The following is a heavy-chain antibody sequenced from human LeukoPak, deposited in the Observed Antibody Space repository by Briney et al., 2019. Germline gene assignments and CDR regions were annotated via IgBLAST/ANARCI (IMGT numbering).Heavy chain of an antibody. CDR3: ARMSTGYYDDY. V-gene: IGHV3-48*01. Sequence: GGSLRLSCVASGFTFSTFGMNWVRQAPGKGLEWGSYVSSSRTTIYYADSVKGRFTISRDDAKSSLYLQMNSLRAEDTALYYCARMSTGYYDDYWGQGTLVAVSS. CDR2: VSSSRTTI. D-gene: IGHD3-9*01. CDR1: GFTFSTFG. J-gene: IGHJ4*02.